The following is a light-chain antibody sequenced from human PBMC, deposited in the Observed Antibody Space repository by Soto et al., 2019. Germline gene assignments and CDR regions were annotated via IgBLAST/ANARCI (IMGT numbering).Light chain of an antibody. CDR1: QTISSW. CDR2: DAS. Sequence: DIQSTQSPATLSVAVGDRVTITCRASQTISSWLVWYQQKPGRAPKLLIYDASNLEAGVPSRFRGSGSGTDFTFTISRLQTEDIATYYCQQYENLPTFGQGTRLEIK. CDR3: QQYENLPT. J-gene: IGKJ5*01. V-gene: IGKV1-33*01.